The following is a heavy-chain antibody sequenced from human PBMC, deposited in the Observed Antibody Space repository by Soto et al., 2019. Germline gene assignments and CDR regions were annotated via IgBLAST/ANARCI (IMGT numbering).Heavy chain of an antibody. CDR3: AHQHTSLAAVPDY. CDR1: GVSLSTSGMC. V-gene: IGHV2-5*02. J-gene: IGHJ4*02. D-gene: IGHD6-19*01. Sequence: QITLKESGPPLVKPPQTHTLTCAFSGVSLSTSGMCAVWVRQPPGKALEWLALLYWEDNKIYNPDLKNRLTLTKETANYQVVFTMTNMGPLNTGTDFGAHQHTSLAAVPDYGGQGRLVNVSS. CDR2: LYWEDNK.